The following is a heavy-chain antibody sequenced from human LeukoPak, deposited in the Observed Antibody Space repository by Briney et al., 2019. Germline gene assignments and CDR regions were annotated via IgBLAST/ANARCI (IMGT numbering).Heavy chain of an antibody. CDR1: GYTFTSYA. CDR2: INTNTGNP. Sequence: ASVKVSCKASGYTFTSYAMNWVRQAPGQGLEWMGWINTNTGNPTYAQGFTGRFVFSLDTSVSTAYLQISSLKAEDTAVYYCARTWGGYSYGYVSSGYYYHMDVWGKGTTVTVSS. D-gene: IGHD5-18*01. J-gene: IGHJ6*03. V-gene: IGHV7-4-1*02. CDR3: ARTWGGYSYGYVSSGYYYHMDV.